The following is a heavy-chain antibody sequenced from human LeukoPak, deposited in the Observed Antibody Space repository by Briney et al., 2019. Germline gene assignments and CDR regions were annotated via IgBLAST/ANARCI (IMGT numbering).Heavy chain of an antibody. J-gene: IGHJ4*02. CDR2: MNPNSGNT. Sequence: GASVKVSCKASGGTFSSYAISWVRQAPGQGLEWMGWMNPNSGNTGYAQKFQGRVTITRNTSISTAYMELSSLRSEDTAVYYCARGLVSAVVTRAGLGYWGQGTLVTVSS. CDR3: ARGLVSAVVTRAGLGY. D-gene: IGHD4-23*01. V-gene: IGHV1-8*03. CDR1: GGTFSSYA.